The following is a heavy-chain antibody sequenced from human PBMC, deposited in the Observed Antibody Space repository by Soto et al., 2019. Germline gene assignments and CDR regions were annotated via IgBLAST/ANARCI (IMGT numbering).Heavy chain of an antibody. CDR1: GFSLSTSGEG. Sequence: QITLKESGPTQVKPTQTVTLTCTFSGFSLSTSGEGVGWIRQPPGKALEWLALIYWNDDKPYSPSLKNRLTVTKDASKNQVVLTMTNMDPVDTATYYCVHSKYTDFWSGYYSFYFDYWGQGTLVTVSS. D-gene: IGHD3-3*01. CDR3: VHSKYTDFWSGYYSFYFDY. J-gene: IGHJ4*02. CDR2: IYWNDDK. V-gene: IGHV2-5*01.